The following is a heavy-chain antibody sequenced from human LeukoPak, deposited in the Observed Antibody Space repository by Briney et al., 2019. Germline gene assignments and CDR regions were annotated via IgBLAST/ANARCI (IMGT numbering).Heavy chain of an antibody. V-gene: IGHV3-33*01. CDR1: GFSFSSYA. D-gene: IGHD2-21*02. CDR2: IWYDGGNK. CDR3: ARGLTQTPRLATGLGH. Sequence: PGGSLRLSCAASGFSFSSYAMHWVRQAPGKGLEWVAVIWYDGGNKYYADSVKGRFTISRDNSKNTLYLEMNSLRAEDTAVYYCARGLTQTPRLATGLGHWGQGTLVTVSS. J-gene: IGHJ4*02.